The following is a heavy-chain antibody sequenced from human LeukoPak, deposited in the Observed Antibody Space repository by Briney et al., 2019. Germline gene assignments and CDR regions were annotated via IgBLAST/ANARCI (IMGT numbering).Heavy chain of an antibody. CDR2: INHSGST. CDR3: ARAPYYDFWSGYYTGYMDV. J-gene: IGHJ6*03. Sequence: SETLSLTCAVYGGSFSGYYWSWIRQPPGKGQEWIGEINHSGSTNYNPSLKSRVTISVDTSKNQFSLKLSSVTAADTAVYYCARAPYYDFWSGYYTGYMDVWGKGTTVTVSS. D-gene: IGHD3-3*01. CDR1: GGSFSGYY. V-gene: IGHV4-34*01.